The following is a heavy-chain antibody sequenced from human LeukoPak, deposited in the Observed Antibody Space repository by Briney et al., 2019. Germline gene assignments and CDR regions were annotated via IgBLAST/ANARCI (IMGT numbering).Heavy chain of an antibody. J-gene: IGHJ6*02. Sequence: ASVKVSCKASGYTFTSYGISWVRQAPGQGLEWMGWISAYNGNTNYAQKLQGRVTMTTDTSTSTAYMELRSLRSDGTAVYYCARGARLVSKSYGMDVWGQGTTVTVSS. V-gene: IGHV1-18*01. CDR1: GYTFTSYG. CDR2: ISAYNGNT. CDR3: ARGARLVSKSYGMDV. D-gene: IGHD3-9*01.